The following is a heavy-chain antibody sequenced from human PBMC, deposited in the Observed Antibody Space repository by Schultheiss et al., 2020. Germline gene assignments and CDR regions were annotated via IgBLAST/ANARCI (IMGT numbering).Heavy chain of an antibody. CDR1: GFTFSDYY. D-gene: IGHD2-2*02. Sequence: GGSLRLSCAASGFTFSDYYMSWIRQAPGKGLEWVSAISGNGDSTYYADSVKGRFTISRDNAKNSLYLQMNSLRAEDTAVYYCARVGYCSSTSCYNPHYYYGMDVWGQGTTVTV. V-gene: IGHV3-11*01. CDR2: ISGNGDST. CDR3: ARVGYCSSTSCYNPHYYYGMDV. J-gene: IGHJ6*02.